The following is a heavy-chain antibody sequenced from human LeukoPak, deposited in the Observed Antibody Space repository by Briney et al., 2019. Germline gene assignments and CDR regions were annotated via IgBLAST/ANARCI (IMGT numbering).Heavy chain of an antibody. V-gene: IGHV4-38-2*02. D-gene: IGHD3-3*01. CDR3: ARGAEYYAIWRGYAGYSDY. CDR1: GYPISNRYY. CDR2: IYHRGST. J-gene: IGHJ4*02. Sequence: PSETLLLTCTVPGYPISNRYYAGWIRQPPWEERGWGGNIYHRGSTYYNPFLRSRVTISLDRSKKKLSLKLTSVTAADTAVYFCARGAEYYAIWRGYAGYSDYWGQGISVTVSS.